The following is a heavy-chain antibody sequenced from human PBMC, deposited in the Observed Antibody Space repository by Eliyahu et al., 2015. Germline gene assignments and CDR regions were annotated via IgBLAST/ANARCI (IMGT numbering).Heavy chain of an antibody. Sequence: EVQLVESGGGLLQPGRSLSLSXAASGFXFDDYAMHWGRPAPGKGLEWVSGISWKSGSIGYADSVKGRFTISRDNAKNSLYLQMNSLRAEDTALYYCAKDRAAAGTLWSFDYWGQGTLVTVSS. CDR2: ISWKSGSI. D-gene: IGHD6-13*01. V-gene: IGHV3-9*01. J-gene: IGHJ4*02. CDR3: AKDRAAAGTLWSFDY. CDR1: GFXFDDYA.